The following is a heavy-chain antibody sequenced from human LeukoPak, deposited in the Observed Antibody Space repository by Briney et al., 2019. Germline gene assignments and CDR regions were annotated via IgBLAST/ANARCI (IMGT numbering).Heavy chain of an antibody. V-gene: IGHV3-23*01. CDR2: ISGSGGST. CDR1: GFTFSSYA. CDR3: AKVGASSSWVQGDAFDI. D-gene: IGHD6-13*01. Sequence: GGSLRLSCAASGFTFSSYAMTWVRQAPGKELEWVSAISGSGGSTYYADSVKGRFTISRDNSKNTLYLQMNSLRAEDTAVYYCAKVGASSSWVQGDAFDIWGQGTMVTVSS. J-gene: IGHJ3*02.